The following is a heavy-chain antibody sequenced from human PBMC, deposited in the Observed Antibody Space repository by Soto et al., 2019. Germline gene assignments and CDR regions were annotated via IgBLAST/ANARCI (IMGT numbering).Heavy chain of an antibody. CDR3: ARDAPRGYWNYIPYYGMDV. CDR1: GGTFSSYA. J-gene: IGHJ6*02. Sequence: GASVKVSCKASGGTFSSYAISWVRQAPGQGLEWMGGIIPIFGTANYAQKFQGRVTITADESTSTAYMELSSLRSEDTAVYYCARDAPRGYWNYIPYYGMDVWGQGTTVTVSS. CDR2: IIPIFGTA. V-gene: IGHV1-69*13. D-gene: IGHD1-7*01.